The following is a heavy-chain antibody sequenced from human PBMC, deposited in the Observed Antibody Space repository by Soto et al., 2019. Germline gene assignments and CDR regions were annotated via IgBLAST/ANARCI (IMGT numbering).Heavy chain of an antibody. V-gene: IGHV3-23*01. CDR2: ITGSGST. CDR1: GFTFGSYA. CDR3: NTDFGYYYDDFDI. D-gene: IGHD3-10*01. Sequence: HPCGSLRLSCAASGFTFGSYAMSWVRQAPGKGLEWVSVITGSGSTNYADSVKGRFTISRDNSKNTLHLQLSSLRAEDTAVYYCNTDFGYYYDDFDIWGQGTMVTVSS. J-gene: IGHJ3*02.